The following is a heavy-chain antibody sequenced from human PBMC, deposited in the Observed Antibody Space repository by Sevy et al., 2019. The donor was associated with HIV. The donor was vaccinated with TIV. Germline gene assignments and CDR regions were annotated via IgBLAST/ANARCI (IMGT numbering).Heavy chain of an antibody. J-gene: IGHJ6*02. CDR2: ISSGSSYI. CDR3: ARDRGVGAHGDYGMDV. D-gene: IGHD1-26*01. Sequence: GGSLRLSCAASGFTFSSYAMHWVRQAPGKGLQWVSFISSGSSYIYYADSVRGRFTISRDNAKNSFYLQMNSLRAEDTAVYYCARDRGVGAHGDYGMDVWGQGTTVTVSS. V-gene: IGHV3-21*06. CDR1: GFTFSSYA.